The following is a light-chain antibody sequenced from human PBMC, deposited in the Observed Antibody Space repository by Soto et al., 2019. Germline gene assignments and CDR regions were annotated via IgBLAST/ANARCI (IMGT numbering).Light chain of an antibody. CDR3: QQSYSTPYT. V-gene: IGKV1-39*01. J-gene: IGKJ2*01. CDR2: TAS. Sequence: DIQMTQSPSSLSASVGDRVTITCRASQSISNYLNWYQQKPGKAPKLLIYTASSLESGVPSRFSGRGSGTDFTLTINSLQPEDFATYYCQQSYSTPYTFGQGTKLEIK. CDR1: QSISNY.